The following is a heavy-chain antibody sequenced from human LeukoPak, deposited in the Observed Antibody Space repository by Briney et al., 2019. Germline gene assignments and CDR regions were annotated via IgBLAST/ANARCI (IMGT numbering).Heavy chain of an antibody. V-gene: IGHV4-39*01. CDR2: IYYSGST. J-gene: IGHJ4*02. CDR3: ARLMYYYDSGGSRGGFYFDY. D-gene: IGHD3-22*01. CDR1: GGSISSSSSY. Sequence: SETLSVTCSVSGGSISSSSSYWGWIRQPPGKGLEWIGSIYYSGSTDYNPSLKSRVTISVDTSKNQFSLKLSSVTAADTAVYYCARLMYYYDSGGSRGGFYFDYWGQGTLVTVSS.